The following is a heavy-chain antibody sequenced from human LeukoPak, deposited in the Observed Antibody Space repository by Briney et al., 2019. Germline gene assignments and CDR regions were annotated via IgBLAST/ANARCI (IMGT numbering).Heavy chain of an antibody. J-gene: IGHJ5*02. CDR2: ISYDGSNK. Sequence: GGSLRLSCAASGFTFSSYGMHWVRQAPGKGLEWVAVISYDGSNKYYADSVKGRFTISRDNSKNTLYLQMNSLRAEDTAVYYCARDRSSGSYTVWFDPWGQGTLVSVSS. V-gene: IGHV3-30*03. CDR1: GFTFSSYG. D-gene: IGHD1-26*01. CDR3: ARDRSSGSYTVWFDP.